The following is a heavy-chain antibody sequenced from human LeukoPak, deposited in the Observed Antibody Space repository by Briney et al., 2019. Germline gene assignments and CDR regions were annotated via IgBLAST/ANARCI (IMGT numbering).Heavy chain of an antibody. CDR2: IYYSGST. D-gene: IGHD4-23*01. CDR3: ARRATVATPRNAFDI. J-gene: IGHJ3*02. V-gene: IGHV4-31*03. Sequence: SQTLSLTCTVSGGSISSGGYYWSWIRQHPGKGLEWIGYIYYSGSTYYNPSLKSRVTISVDTSKNQFSLKLSSVTAADTAVYYCARRATVATPRNAFDIWGQGTMVTVSS. CDR1: GGSISSGGYY.